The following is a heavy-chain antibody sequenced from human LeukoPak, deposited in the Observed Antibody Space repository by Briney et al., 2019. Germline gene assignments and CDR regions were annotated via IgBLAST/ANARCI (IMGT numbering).Heavy chain of an antibody. V-gene: IGHV3-21*01. D-gene: IGHD5-18*01. Sequence: GGSLRLSCAASGFTFSSYSMNWVRQAPGKGLEWVSSISSSSSYIYYADSVKGRFTISRDNSKNTLYLQMNSLRAEDTAVYYCANSKGLLSGYSYTALDYWGQGTLVTVSS. CDR1: GFTFSSYS. J-gene: IGHJ4*02. CDR3: ANSKGLLSGYSYTALDY. CDR2: ISSSSSYI.